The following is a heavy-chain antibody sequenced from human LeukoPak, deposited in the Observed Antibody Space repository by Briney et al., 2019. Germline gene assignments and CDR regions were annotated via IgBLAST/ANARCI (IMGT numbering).Heavy chain of an antibody. J-gene: IGHJ4*02. CDR1: GFTFSSYA. Sequence: PGGSLRLSCAASGFTFSSYAMSWVRQAPGKGLEWVSAISGSGGSTYYADSVKGRFTISRDNSKNTLYLQMNSLRAEDTAVYYCAKVGRYFGLLIYRKDFWGQGTLVTVSS. CDR3: AKVGRYFGLLIYRKDF. CDR2: ISGSGGST. D-gene: IGHD3-9*01. V-gene: IGHV3-23*01.